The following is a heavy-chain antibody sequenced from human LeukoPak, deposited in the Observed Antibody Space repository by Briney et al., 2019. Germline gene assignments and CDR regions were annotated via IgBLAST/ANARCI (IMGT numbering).Heavy chain of an antibody. CDR2: IIPIFGTA. J-gene: IGHJ4*02. D-gene: IGHD4-17*01. CDR1: GGTFSSYA. CDR3: ARGTGTVTTQDSFDY. V-gene: IGHV1-69*13. Sequence: SVKVSCKASGGTFSSYAISWVRQAPGQGLEWMGGIIPIFGTANYAQKFQGRVTITADESTSTAYMELSSLRSEDTAVYYCARGTGTVTTQDSFDYWGQGTLVTVSS.